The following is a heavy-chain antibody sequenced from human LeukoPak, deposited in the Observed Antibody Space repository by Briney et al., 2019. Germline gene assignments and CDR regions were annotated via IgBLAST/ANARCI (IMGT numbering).Heavy chain of an antibody. Sequence: SETLSLTCTVSGGSISSSSYYWGWIRQPPGKGLEWIGSIYYSGSTYYNPSLKSRVTISVDTSKNQFSLKLSSVTAADTAVYYCARHGSYSLAFWGQGALVTVSS. D-gene: IGHD2-15*01. CDR3: ARHGSYSLAF. CDR1: GGSISSSSYY. V-gene: IGHV4-39*01. J-gene: IGHJ4*02. CDR2: IYYSGST.